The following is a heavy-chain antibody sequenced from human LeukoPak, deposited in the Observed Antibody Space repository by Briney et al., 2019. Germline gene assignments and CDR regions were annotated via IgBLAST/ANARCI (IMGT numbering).Heavy chain of an antibody. D-gene: IGHD1-14*01. CDR1: GGSFSGYF. J-gene: IGHJ6*03. V-gene: IGHV4-34*01. Sequence: SETPSLTCAVYGGSFSGYFWAWIRQPPGKGLEWIGSIYYRGNTYYNPSRKSRLTISVDTSKNQFSLRLSSVTAADTAVYYCARVTNYYYYMDVWGKGTTVTVSS. CDR3: ARVTNYYYYMDV. CDR2: IYYRGNT.